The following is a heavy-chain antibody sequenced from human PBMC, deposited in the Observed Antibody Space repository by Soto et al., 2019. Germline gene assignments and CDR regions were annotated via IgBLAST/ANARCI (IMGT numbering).Heavy chain of an antibody. D-gene: IGHD2-2*01. Sequence: QVQLVQSGAEVKKPGSSVKVSCKAPGGTFSSYAISWVRQAPGQGLEWVGGIIPIFGTAKYAQKFQGRVTITADESTSTVDMELGSLRSDDTAVYYCARSQGGSTSLAIYYYYYYGMDVWGQGTTVTVSS. J-gene: IGHJ6*02. CDR2: IIPIFGTA. CDR3: ARSQGGSTSLAIYYYYYYGMDV. V-gene: IGHV1-69*01. CDR1: GGTFSSYA.